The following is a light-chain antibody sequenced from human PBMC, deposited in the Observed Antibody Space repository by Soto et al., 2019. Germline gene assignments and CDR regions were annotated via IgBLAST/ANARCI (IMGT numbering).Light chain of an antibody. V-gene: IGLV1-40*01. CDR2: ANL. Sequence: SVLTKPPSVSGAPGQRVTISCTGSRSNIGAGYDGHWYQQRPGAAPKILISANLNRPSGVPDRFSGSKSGTSASLAITGLQADDEGDYYFQSYDSTLRARYVFGTGTKVTVL. J-gene: IGLJ1*01. CDR3: QSYDSTLRARYV. CDR1: RSNIGAGYD.